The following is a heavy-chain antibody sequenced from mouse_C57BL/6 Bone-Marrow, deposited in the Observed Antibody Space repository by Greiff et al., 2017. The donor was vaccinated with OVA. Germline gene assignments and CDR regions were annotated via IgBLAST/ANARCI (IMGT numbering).Heavy chain of an antibody. Sequence: DVKLVESGGDLVKPGGSLKLSCAASGFTFSSYGMSWVRQTPDKRLEWVATISSGGSYTYYPDSVKGRFTISRDNANNTLYLQMSSLKSEDTAMYYCARRDYGSPFAYWGQGTLVTVSA. D-gene: IGHD1-1*01. CDR3: ARRDYGSPFAY. J-gene: IGHJ3*01. CDR1: GFTFSSYG. CDR2: ISSGGSYT. V-gene: IGHV5-6*02.